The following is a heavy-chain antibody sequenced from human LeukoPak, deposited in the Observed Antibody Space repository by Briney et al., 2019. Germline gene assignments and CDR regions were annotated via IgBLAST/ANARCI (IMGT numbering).Heavy chain of an antibody. CDR3: ASYSSSSPYYYYGMDV. CDR2: IYYSGST. V-gene: IGHV4-59*08. Sequence: PSETLSLTCTVSGGSISSYYWSWIRQPPGKGVEWIGYIYYSGSTNYNPSLKSRVTISVDTSKNQFSLKLSSVTAADTAVYYCASYSSSSPYYYYGMDVWGQGTTVTVSS. J-gene: IGHJ6*02. CDR1: GGSISSYY. D-gene: IGHD6-6*01.